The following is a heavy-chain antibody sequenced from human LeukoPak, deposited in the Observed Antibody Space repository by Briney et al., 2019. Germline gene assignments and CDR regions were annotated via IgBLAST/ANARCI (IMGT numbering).Heavy chain of an antibody. J-gene: IGHJ4*02. V-gene: IGHV4-39*01. CDR1: GGSISSSSYY. D-gene: IGHD5-24*01. CDR3: ARLHPRRDGFSIEAWHFDY. CDR2: IYYSGNT. Sequence: SETLSLTCTVSGGSISSSSYYWGWIRQPPGKGLEWIGSIYYSGNTYYNPSLQSRVTISVDTSKNQFSLKLSSVTAADTAVYYCARLHPRRDGFSIEAWHFDYWGQGTLVTVSS.